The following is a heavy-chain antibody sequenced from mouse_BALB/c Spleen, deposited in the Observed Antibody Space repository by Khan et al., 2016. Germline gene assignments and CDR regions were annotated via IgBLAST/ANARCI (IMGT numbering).Heavy chain of an antibody. V-gene: IGHV3-2*02. Sequence: EVQLQESGPGLVKPSQSLSLTCTVTGYSITSDYAWNWIRQFPGNKLELMGYISYSGITSYNTSLTSRISITRDTSKNQFFLQLNSVPAEDTATYNCARGRSSFFDFWGQGTTLTVSS. CDR2: ISYSGIT. D-gene: IGHD1-1*01. J-gene: IGHJ2*01. CDR1: GYSITSDYA. CDR3: ARGRSSFFDF.